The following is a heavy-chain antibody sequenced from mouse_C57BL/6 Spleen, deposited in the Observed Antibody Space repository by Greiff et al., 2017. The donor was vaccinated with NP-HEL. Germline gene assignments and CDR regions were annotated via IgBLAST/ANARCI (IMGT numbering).Heavy chain of an antibody. V-gene: IGHV1-81*01. CDR2: IYPRSGNT. CDR3: AAYDGYSYWYFDV. Sequence: QVQLQQSGAELARPGASVKLSCKASGYTFTSYGISWVKQRTGQGLEWIGEIYPRSGNTYYNEKFKGKATLTADKSSSTAYMELRSLTSEDSAVYFCAAYDGYSYWYFDVWGTGTTVTVSS. CDR1: GYTFTSYG. D-gene: IGHD2-3*01. J-gene: IGHJ1*03.